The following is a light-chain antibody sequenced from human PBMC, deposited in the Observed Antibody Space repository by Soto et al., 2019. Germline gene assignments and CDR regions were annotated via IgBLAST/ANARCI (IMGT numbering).Light chain of an antibody. V-gene: IGKV3-11*01. CDR2: DAS. J-gene: IGKJ4*01. CDR3: QQRSDWQGAT. CDR1: QSVSSY. Sequence: EIVVTQSPATLSLSPGERATLSCRASQSVSSYLAWYQKKPGQAPRLLIYDASNRATGIPARFSGSGSGADFTLTICSLEPEDFAVYYCQQRSDWQGATFGGGTKVEIK.